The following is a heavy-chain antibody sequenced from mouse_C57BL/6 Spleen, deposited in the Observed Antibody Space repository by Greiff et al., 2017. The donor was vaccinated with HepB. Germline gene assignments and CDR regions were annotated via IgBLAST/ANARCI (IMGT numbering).Heavy chain of an antibody. CDR1: GFTFTDYY. D-gene: IGHD1-1*01. CDR2: IRNKANGYTT. J-gene: IGHJ1*03. V-gene: IGHV7-3*01. CDR3: ARLIYYYGKGYFDV. Sequence: EVKVVDSGGGLVQPGGSLSLSCAASGFTFTDYYMSWVRQPPGKALEWLGFIRNKANGYTTEYSASVKGRFTISRDNSQSILYLQMNALRAEDSATYYCARLIYYYGKGYFDVWGTGTTVTVSS.